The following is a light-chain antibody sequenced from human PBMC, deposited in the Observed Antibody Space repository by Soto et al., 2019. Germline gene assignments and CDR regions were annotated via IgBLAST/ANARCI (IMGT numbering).Light chain of an antibody. Sequence: QSVLTQPSSAAGTPGQKVTISCFGSNSNIGNNQVSWYQQVPGSAPKLLIYRNDQRPSGVPDRFAGSKSGTSASLAISGLRVADEADYYCAVWDDYLSGRGLFGGGTKLTVL. CDR3: AVWDDYLSGRGL. CDR1: NSNIGNNQ. CDR2: RND. J-gene: IGLJ3*02. V-gene: IGLV1-47*01.